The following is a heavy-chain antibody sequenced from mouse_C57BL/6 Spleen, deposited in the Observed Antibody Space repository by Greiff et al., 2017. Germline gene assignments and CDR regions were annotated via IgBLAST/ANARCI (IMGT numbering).Heavy chain of an antibody. J-gene: IGHJ4*01. CDR3: VRRGSYNAMDY. V-gene: IGHV1-82*01. Sequence: VQLQESGPELVKPGASVKISCKASGYAFRSFWMNWVKQRPGKGLEWIGRIYSGDGDSNYNGKFKGKATLTADKSSSTAYMQLSSLTSEDSAVYFCVRRGSYNAMDYWGQGTSVTVSS. D-gene: IGHD2-12*01. CDR2: IYSGDGDS. CDR1: GYAFRSFW.